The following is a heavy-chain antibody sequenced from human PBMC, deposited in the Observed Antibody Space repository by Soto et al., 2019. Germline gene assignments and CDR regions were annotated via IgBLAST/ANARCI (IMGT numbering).Heavy chain of an antibody. J-gene: IGHJ4*02. CDR3: ARVGGKVSWHYVDY. CDR2: ISYDGSNK. Sequence: QVQLVESGGGVVQPGRSLRLSCAASGFTFSSYAMHWVRQAPGKGLEWMAVISYDGSNKYYADSVKGRFTISRDNSKNTLYLQMNSLRAEDTAVYYCARVGGKVSWHYVDYWGQGTLVTVSS. CDR1: GFTFSSYA. V-gene: IGHV3-30-3*01. D-gene: IGHD2-15*01.